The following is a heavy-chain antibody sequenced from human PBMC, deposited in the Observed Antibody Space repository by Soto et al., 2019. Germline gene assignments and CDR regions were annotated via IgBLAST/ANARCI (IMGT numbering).Heavy chain of an antibody. V-gene: IGHV4-31*03. CDR2: FYYSGST. CDR1: DGSISTGGYY. CDR3: ARSVFP. Sequence: QVQLQESGPGLVKPSQTLSLTCTVSDGSISTGGYYWNWIRQHPGKGLEWIGYFYYSGSTYYNPSLRSRDTISVNTSKNQFSLKLNSVTAADTAVYYCARSVFPWGQGTLVTVSS. J-gene: IGHJ5*02.